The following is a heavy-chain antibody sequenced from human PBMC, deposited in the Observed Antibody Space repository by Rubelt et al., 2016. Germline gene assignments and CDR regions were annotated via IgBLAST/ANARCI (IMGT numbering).Heavy chain of an antibody. Sequence: QVQLQQWGAGLLKPSETLSLTCAVYGGSFSGYYWSWIRQPPGKGLEWIGEINHSGSTNYNPSLNGGCTCSVDTCVNQFSLQLGAGTAAETSVDYCAGGDGPIQRSCDDYWGQGTLVTVSS. J-gene: IGHJ4*02. D-gene: IGHD4-17*01. V-gene: IGHV4-34*01. CDR1: GGSFSGYY. CDR2: INHSGST. CDR3: AGGDGPIQRSCDDY.